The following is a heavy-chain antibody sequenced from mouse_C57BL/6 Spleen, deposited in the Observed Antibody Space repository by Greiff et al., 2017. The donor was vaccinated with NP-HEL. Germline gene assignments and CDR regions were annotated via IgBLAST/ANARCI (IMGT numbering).Heavy chain of an antibody. CDR3: ARRRSLDY. V-gene: IGHV5-15*04. CDR2: ISNLAYSI. J-gene: IGHJ2*01. Sequence: EVKLVESGGGLVQPGGSLKLSCAASGFTFSDYGMAWVRQAPRKGPEWVAFISNLAYSIYYADTVTGRFTISSENAKNTLYLEMSSLRSEDTAMYYCARRRSLDYWGQGTTLTVSA. CDR1: GFTFSDYG.